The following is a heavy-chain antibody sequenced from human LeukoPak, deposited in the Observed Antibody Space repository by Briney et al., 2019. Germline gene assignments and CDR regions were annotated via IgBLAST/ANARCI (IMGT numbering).Heavy chain of an antibody. CDR1: GYTFTSYG. D-gene: IGHD3-10*01. CDR2: ISAYNGNT. CDR3: ARSLLWFGESLPFDY. J-gene: IGHJ4*02. V-gene: IGHV1-18*01. Sequence: ASVKVSCKASGYTFTSYGISWVRQAPGQGLEWMGWISAYNGNTNYAQKLQGRVTMTTDTSTSTAYMELRSLRSDDTAVYYCARSLLWFGESLPFDYWGQGTLVTVSS.